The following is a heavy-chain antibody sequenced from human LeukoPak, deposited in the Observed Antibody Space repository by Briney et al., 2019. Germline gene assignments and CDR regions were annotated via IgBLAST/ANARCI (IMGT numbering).Heavy chain of an antibody. D-gene: IGHD6-13*01. Sequence: ASVKVSCKASGYTFTSYGISWVRQAPGQELEWMGWISAYNGNTNYAQKLQGRVTMTTDTSTSTAYMELRSLRSDDTAVYYCARDRSSWYYYTDDAFDIWGQGTMVTVSS. V-gene: IGHV1-18*01. CDR3: ARDRSSWYYYTDDAFDI. J-gene: IGHJ3*02. CDR2: ISAYNGNT. CDR1: GYTFTSYG.